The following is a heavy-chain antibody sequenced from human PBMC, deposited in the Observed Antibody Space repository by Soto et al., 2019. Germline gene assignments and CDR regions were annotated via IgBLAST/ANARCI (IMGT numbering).Heavy chain of an antibody. CDR3: ANAYFDILTGYFGDY. D-gene: IGHD3-9*01. Sequence: VQLLESGGGLVQPVGSLRLSCAASGFTFSNYAMSWVRQAPGKGLEWVSGMSNSGSRTYYADSVKGRFIISRDNSKNTLYLQMNSMRPEDTAVYYCANAYFDILTGYFGDYWGQGTLVSVSS. J-gene: IGHJ4*02. CDR1: GFTFSNYA. V-gene: IGHV3-23*01. CDR2: MSNSGSRT.